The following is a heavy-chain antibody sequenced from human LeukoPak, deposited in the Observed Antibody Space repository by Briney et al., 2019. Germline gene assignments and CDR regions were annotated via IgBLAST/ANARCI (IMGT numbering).Heavy chain of an antibody. Sequence: PSGTLSLTCAVSGGSISSSNWWSWVRQPPGKGLEWIGEIYHSGSTNYNPSLKSRVTISVDKSKNQFSLKLSSVTAADTAVYYCARDYYDSSGYDGPLWDYWGQGTLVTVSS. CDR3: ARDYYDSSGYDGPLWDY. CDR1: GGSISSSNW. D-gene: IGHD3-22*01. J-gene: IGHJ4*02. V-gene: IGHV4-4*02. CDR2: IYHSGST.